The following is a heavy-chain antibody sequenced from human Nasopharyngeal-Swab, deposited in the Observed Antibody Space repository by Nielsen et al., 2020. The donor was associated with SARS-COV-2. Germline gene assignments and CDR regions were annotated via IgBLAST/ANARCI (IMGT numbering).Heavy chain of an antibody. J-gene: IGHJ4*02. CDR3: ARGGVGAVGGALDY. CDR1: GYNFTTYD. D-gene: IGHD1-26*01. V-gene: IGHV1-8*01. CDR2: MNPNSGNT. Sequence: ASVKVSCKASGYNFTTYDFHWVRQATGQGLEWMGWMNPNSGNTGYAQKFQGRVTMTRNTSIRTAYMELSSLRSEDTAVYYCARGGVGAVGGALDYWGQGTQVTVSS.